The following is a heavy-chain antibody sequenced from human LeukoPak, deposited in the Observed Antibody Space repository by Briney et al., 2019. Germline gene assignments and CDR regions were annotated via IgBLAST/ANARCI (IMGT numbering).Heavy chain of an antibody. V-gene: IGHV4-4*07. J-gene: IGHJ3*02. CDR2: IYSTGST. Sequence: SETLSLTCTVSGGSINFYYWSWIRQPAGKGLEWIGRIYSTGSTNYSPSLKSRVTISVDKSKNQFSLNLSSVTAADTAVYYCARYARISVTAGTFDIWGQGTLVTVSS. CDR1: GGSINFYY. CDR3: ARYARISVTAGTFDI. D-gene: IGHD6-19*01.